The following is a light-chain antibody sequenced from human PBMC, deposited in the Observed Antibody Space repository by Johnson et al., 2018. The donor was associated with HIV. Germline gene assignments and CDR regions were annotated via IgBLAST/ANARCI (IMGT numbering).Light chain of an antibody. CDR1: SSNIGNNY. V-gene: IGLV1-51*01. J-gene: IGLJ1*01. Sequence: QSVLTQPPSVSAAPGQKVTISCSGSSSNIGNNYVSWYQQLPGTAPKLLIYDNNKRPSGIPDRFSGSKSGTSATLGITGLQTGDEADYYCGTWDSSLSAGVVFRTGTKVTVL. CDR3: GTWDSSLSAGVV. CDR2: DNN.